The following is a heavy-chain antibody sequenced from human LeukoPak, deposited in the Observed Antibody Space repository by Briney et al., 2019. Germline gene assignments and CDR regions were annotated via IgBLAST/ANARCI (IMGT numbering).Heavy chain of an antibody. J-gene: IGHJ3*02. D-gene: IGHD2-2*01. V-gene: IGHV5-51*01. CDR1: GYDSTTYW. CDR3: ARDGPVPATADAFDI. CDR2: IYPGDSDT. Sequence: AASIKIPCKAAGYDSTTYWSCWLRRMPGQGLEWMGIIYPGDSDTKNSPSFQGQVTISADKSISPVYLQWSSLKASDTAMYYCARDGPVPATADAFDIWGQGTMVTVSS.